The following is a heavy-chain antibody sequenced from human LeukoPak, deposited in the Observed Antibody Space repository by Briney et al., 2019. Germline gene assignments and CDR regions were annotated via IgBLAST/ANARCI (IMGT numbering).Heavy chain of an antibody. D-gene: IGHD6-13*01. V-gene: IGHV4-34*01. CDR1: GGSFSGYY. CDR2: INHSGST. J-gene: IGHJ5*02. CDR3: ARRRIAAAENWFDP. Sequence: SETLSLTCAVYGGSFSGYYWSWIRQPPGKGLEWIGEINHSGSTNYNPSLKSRVTISVDTSKNQFSLKLSSVAAADTAVYYCARRRIAAAENWFDPWGQGTLVTVSS.